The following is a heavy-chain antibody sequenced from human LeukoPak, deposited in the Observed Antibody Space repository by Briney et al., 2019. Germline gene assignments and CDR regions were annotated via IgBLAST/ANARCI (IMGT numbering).Heavy chain of an antibody. CDR3: ARYYESSRKWLSHDAFDI. V-gene: IGHV3-48*01. J-gene: IGHJ3*02. D-gene: IGHD3-22*01. Sequence: GGSLRLSCAASGFTFSSYEMNWVRQAPGKGLEWVSYISSSSSTIYYADSVKGRFTISRDNAKNSLYLQMNSLRAEDTAVYYCARYYESSRKWLSHDAFDIWGQGTMVTVSS. CDR2: ISSSSSTI. CDR1: GFTFSSYE.